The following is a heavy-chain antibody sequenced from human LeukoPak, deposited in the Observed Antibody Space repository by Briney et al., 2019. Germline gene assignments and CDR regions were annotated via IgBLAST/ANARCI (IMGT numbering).Heavy chain of an antibody. CDR1: GGSLTGYF. CDR3: ARGFGGTYYTDGLDI. D-gene: IGHD1-26*01. Sequence: PSETLSLTCAVSGGSLTGYFWTWIRQAPGKGLEWIGHLYYSGSTYYNPSLESRVSISIDTSKTQFSLELNSVTAADTAVCYCARGFGGTYYTDGLDIWGQGTLVTVSS. J-gene: IGHJ3*02. CDR2: LYYSGST. V-gene: IGHV4-59*01.